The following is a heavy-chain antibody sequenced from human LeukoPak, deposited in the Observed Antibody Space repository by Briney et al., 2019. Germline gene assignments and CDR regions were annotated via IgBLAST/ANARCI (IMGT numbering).Heavy chain of an antibody. CDR1: GYTFTGYY. Sequence: ASVKVSRKASGYTFTGYYMHWVRQAPGQGLEWMGWINPNSGGTNYAQKFQGRVTMTRDTSISTAYMELSRLRSDDTAVYYCARDYVYYYDSSGYYSTGSDYWGQGTLVTVSS. V-gene: IGHV1-2*02. CDR2: INPNSGGT. D-gene: IGHD3-22*01. J-gene: IGHJ4*02. CDR3: ARDYVYYYDSSGYYSTGSDY.